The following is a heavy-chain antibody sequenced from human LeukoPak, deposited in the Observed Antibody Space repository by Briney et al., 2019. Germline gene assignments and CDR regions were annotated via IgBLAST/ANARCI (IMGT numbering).Heavy chain of an antibody. CDR2: ISSSSSYI. CDR3: ARDPRLEISGLVIDMLDY. J-gene: IGHJ4*02. V-gene: IGHV3-21*01. CDR1: GFTFSSHS. D-gene: IGHD3-3*01. Sequence: GGSLRLSCAASGFTFSSHSMNWVRQAPGKGLEWVSYISSSSSYIYYADSVKGRFAISRDNAKNSPYLQMNSLRAEDSGIYYCARDPRLEISGLVIDMLDYWGQGTLVTVSS.